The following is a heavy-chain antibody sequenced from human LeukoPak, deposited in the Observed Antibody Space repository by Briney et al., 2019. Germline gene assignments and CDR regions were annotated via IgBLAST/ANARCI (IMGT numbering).Heavy chain of an antibody. D-gene: IGHD3-22*01. V-gene: IGHV1-69*06. J-gene: IGHJ4*02. CDR2: IIPIFGTA. CDR3: ARAPTYYYDSSGYYYPYDY. CDR1: GGTFSSYA. Sequence: GASVKVSCKASGGTFSSYAISWVRQAPGQGLEWMGGIIPIFGTANYAQKFQGRVTITADKSTSTAYMELSSLRSEDTAVYYCARAPTYYYDSSGYYYPYDYWGQGTLVTVSS.